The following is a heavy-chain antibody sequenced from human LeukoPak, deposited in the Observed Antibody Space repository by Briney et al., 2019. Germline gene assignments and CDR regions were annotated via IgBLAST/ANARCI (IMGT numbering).Heavy chain of an antibody. Sequence: PVKVSCKASGGTFSSYAISWVRQAPGQGLEWTGRIIPIFGTANYAQKFQGRVTITTDESTSTAYMELSSLRSEDTAVYYCASSSLPDYGDFTIFDYWGQGTLVTVSS. J-gene: IGHJ4*02. D-gene: IGHD4-17*01. CDR1: GGTFSSYA. V-gene: IGHV1-69*05. CDR3: ASSSLPDYGDFTIFDY. CDR2: IIPIFGTA.